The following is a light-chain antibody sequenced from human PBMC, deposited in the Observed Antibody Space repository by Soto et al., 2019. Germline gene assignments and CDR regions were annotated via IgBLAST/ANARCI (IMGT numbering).Light chain of an antibody. Sequence: QSVLTQPPSVSAAPGQKVTISCSGSSSNIGNNYVNWYQQLPGTAPKLLIYENNKRPSGIPDRFSGSKSGTSATLGITGLQTGDEADYYCATWDSSLSAYVFGTGTKLTVL. CDR1: SSNIGNNY. CDR3: ATWDSSLSAYV. J-gene: IGLJ1*01. V-gene: IGLV1-51*02. CDR2: ENN.